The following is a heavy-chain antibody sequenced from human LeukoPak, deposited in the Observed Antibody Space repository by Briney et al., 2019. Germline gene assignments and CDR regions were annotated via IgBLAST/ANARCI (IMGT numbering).Heavy chain of an antibody. Sequence: SETLSPTCTVSGVSISSYYWSWIRQPPGKGLEWIGYIYYSGSTNYNPSLKSRVTISVDTSKNQFSLKLSSVTAADTAVYYCARGGTMVRGINWFDPWGQGTLVTVSS. CDR3: ARGGTMVRGINWFDP. V-gene: IGHV4-59*01. D-gene: IGHD3-10*01. CDR1: GVSISSYY. J-gene: IGHJ5*02. CDR2: IYYSGST.